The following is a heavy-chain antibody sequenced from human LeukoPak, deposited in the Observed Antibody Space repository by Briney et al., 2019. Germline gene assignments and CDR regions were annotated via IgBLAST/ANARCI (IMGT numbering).Heavy chain of an antibody. J-gene: IGHJ4*02. CDR2: ISSSSYI. V-gene: IGHV3-21*01. CDR3: ARTGIAVAGPDY. Sequence: PGGSLRLSCAASGFTFSSYSMNWVRQAPGKGLEWVSSISSSSYIYYADSVKGRFTISRDNAKNSLYLQMNSLRAEDTAVYYCARTGIAVAGPDYWGQGTLVTVSS. CDR1: GFTFSSYS. D-gene: IGHD6-19*01.